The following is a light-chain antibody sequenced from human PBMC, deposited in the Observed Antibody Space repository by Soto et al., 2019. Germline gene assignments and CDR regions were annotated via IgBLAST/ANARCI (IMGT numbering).Light chain of an antibody. CDR2: GAS. Sequence: EILLTQSPGSLSVFPGERASLSCRASQNVSRYLAWYQLRPGQAPRLLIYGASTRATGIPDRFSGSGSGTDFSLTIRGLKPEDFAVYYCQQYRMSPNTFGQGTRLEIK. J-gene: IGKJ5*01. V-gene: IGKV3-20*01. CDR3: QQYRMSPNT. CDR1: QNVSRY.